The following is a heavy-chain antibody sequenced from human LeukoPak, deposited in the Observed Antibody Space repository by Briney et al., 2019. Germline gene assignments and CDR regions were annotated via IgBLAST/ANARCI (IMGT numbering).Heavy chain of an antibody. D-gene: IGHD4-11*01. J-gene: IGHJ4*02. CDR2: IIPIFGTA. V-gene: IGHV1-69*05. CDR3: ASDHDYRAFDY. CDR1: GGTFSSYA. Sequence: SVKVSCKASGGTFSSYAISWVRQAPGQGLEWMGRIIPIFGTANYAQKLQGRVTITTDESTSTAYMELSSLRSEDTAVYYCASDHDYRAFDYWGQGTLVTVSS.